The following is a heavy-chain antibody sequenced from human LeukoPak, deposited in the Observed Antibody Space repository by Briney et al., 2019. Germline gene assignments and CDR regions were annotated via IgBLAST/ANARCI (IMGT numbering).Heavy chain of an antibody. CDR2: MYYSGST. CDR3: ARRRDSSGSFDY. D-gene: IGHD6-19*01. V-gene: IGHV4-39*01. J-gene: IGHJ4*02. Sequence: PSETLSLTCTVSGGSISSYYWGWIRQPPGKGLEWIGSMYYSGSTYYNPSLRSRVTISVDTSKSQFSLKLSSVTAADTAVYYCARRRDSSGSFDYWGQGTLVTVSS. CDR1: GGSISSYY.